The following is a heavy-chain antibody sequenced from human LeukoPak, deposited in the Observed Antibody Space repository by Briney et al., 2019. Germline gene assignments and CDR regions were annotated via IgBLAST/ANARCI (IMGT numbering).Heavy chain of an antibody. J-gene: IGHJ5*02. V-gene: IGHV1-69*05. CDR1: GGTFSSYA. CDR3: ARGGYCGGGSCRNWFDP. D-gene: IGHD2-15*01. CDR2: IIPIFGTA. Sequence: SVKVSCKASGGTFSSYAISWVRQAPGQGLEWMGGIIPIFGTANYAQKYQGRVTITTDESTGTAYMELSSLRSEDTAVYYCARGGYCGGGSCRNWFDPWGQGTLVTVSS.